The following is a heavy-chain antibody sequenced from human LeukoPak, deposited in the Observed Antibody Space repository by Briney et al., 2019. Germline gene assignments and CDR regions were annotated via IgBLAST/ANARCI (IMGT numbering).Heavy chain of an antibody. CDR3: AKDFVVVPGNVNYFDS. Sequence: SGGSLRLSCAVSGFTFSNYAMSWVRQAPGKGLEWVSAISGSGDNTYYADSVKGRFTVSRDNSKNTLYVQMKSLRGEDTAIYYCAKDFVVVPGNVNYFDSWGQGTLVTVSS. J-gene: IGHJ4*02. V-gene: IGHV3-23*01. CDR2: ISGSGDNT. D-gene: IGHD2-21*02. CDR1: GFTFSNYA.